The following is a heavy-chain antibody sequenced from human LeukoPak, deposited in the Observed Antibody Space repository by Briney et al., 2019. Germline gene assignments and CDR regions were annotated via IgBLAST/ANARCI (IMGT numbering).Heavy chain of an antibody. CDR1: GYSFNTYW. CDR2: IYPGDSDT. V-gene: IGHV5-51*01. CDR3: ARRELGPRYCSGGSCYEDYWYFDL. Sequence: GGSLKISCRGSGYSFNTYWIGWVRQMPGKGLEWMGIIYPGDSDTRYSPPFQGQVTISADKSISTAYLQWSSLKASDTAMYYCARRELGPRYCSGGSCYEDYWYFDLWGRGTLVTVSS. D-gene: IGHD2-15*01. J-gene: IGHJ2*01.